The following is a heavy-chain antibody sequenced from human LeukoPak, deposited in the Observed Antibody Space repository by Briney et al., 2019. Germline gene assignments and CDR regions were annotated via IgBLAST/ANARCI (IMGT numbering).Heavy chain of an antibody. CDR3: ARGAYCSGGSCYSH. J-gene: IGHJ4*02. CDR1: GYTFTSYD. V-gene: IGHV1-8*03. Sequence: ASVKVSCKASGYTFTSYDINWVRQATGQGLEWMGWMNPNSGNTGYAQKFQGRVTITRNTSISTAYMELSSLRSEDTAVYYCARGAYCSGGSCYSHWGQGTLVTVSS. CDR2: MNPNSGNT. D-gene: IGHD2-15*01.